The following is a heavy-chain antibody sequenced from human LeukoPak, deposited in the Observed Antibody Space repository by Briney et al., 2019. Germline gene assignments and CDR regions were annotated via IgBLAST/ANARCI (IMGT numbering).Heavy chain of an antibody. CDR2: IYYSGRT. V-gene: IGHV4-59*01. J-gene: IGHJ4*02. D-gene: IGHD5-18*01. Sequence: SETLSLTCSVSVGSISSYYWSWIRQPPGKGLAWIGYIYYSGRTNYNPSLKSRVTISVDTSKNQFSLTLSSVTAADTAVYYCARGQKYRNGYTVTELGSGYCDYWGKGTLVTVSS. CDR1: VGSISSYY. CDR3: ARGQKYRNGYTVTELGSGYCDY.